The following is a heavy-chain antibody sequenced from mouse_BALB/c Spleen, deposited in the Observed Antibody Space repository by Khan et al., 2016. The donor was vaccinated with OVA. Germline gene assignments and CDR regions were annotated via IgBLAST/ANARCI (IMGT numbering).Heavy chain of an antibody. CDR3: ARWFTY. J-gene: IGHJ3*01. CDR1: GYSITSDYA. V-gene: IGHV3-2*02. Sequence: EVQLQESGPGLVKPSQSLSLTCNVTGYSITSDYAWNWIRQFPGNKLEWMGYITYSGGTSYLPSLKSRISITRDTSKNKFVLQLNSVTTEDSATYYCARWFTYWGQGTLVTVA. CDR2: ITYSGGT.